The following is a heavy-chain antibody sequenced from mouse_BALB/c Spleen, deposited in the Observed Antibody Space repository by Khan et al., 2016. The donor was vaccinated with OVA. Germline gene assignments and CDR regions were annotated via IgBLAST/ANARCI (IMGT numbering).Heavy chain of an antibody. CDR1: GYTFTNYG. J-gene: IGHJ4*01. CDR3: ARGDSRAMDY. V-gene: IGHV9-3-1*01. CDR2: IYTYTGEP. Sequence: QIQLVQSGPELKKPEETVKISCKASGYTFTNYGMNWVKQAPGKGLKWMGWIYTYTGEPTYADDFKGRFAFSLETSASTAYLQINNLKNEDTATYFCARGDSRAMDYWGQGTSVTVSS. D-gene: IGHD1-1*01.